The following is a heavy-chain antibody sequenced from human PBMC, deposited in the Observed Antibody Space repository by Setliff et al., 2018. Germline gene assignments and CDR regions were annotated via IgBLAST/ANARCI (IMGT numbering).Heavy chain of an antibody. V-gene: IGHV1-18*04. CDR2: ISPYSGNT. D-gene: IGHD3-9*01. CDR1: GYTFTNFG. Sequence: ASVKVSCKTSGYTFTNFGISWVRQAPGQGLEWLGSISPYSGNTNYPQWLQDRVTMTIDTSATTVYMELQSLRSDDTAVYYCVRQDILTGYYAFDYWGQGTLVTVSS. CDR3: VRQDILTGYYAFDY. J-gene: IGHJ4*02.